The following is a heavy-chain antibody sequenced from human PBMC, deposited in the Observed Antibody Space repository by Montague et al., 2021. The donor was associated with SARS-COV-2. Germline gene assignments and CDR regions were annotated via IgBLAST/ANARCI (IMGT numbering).Heavy chain of an antibody. D-gene: IGHD1-7*01. Sequence: SETLSLTCGVYGGSFSNYYWSWICQPPGKGLEWLGEIHHSGSTNYNPSLTRRVTISVDTSKNKFSLKAISVTAADTAVYYCARGGRQGNYNSWGQGTLVTVSS. CDR1: GGSFSNYY. CDR2: IHHSGST. J-gene: IGHJ4*02. V-gene: IGHV4-34*01. CDR3: ARGGRQGNYNS.